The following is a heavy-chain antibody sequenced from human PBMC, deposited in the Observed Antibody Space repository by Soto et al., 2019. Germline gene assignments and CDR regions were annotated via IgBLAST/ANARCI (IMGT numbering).Heavy chain of an antibody. V-gene: IGHV3-23*01. D-gene: IGHD2-15*01. J-gene: IGHJ4*02. CDR2: ISDSGDST. CDR3: AKDHHTIGPFDY. CDR1: GLRISTYG. Sequence: EVHLLESGGDLVQPGGSLRLSCAASGLRISTYGMNWVRQAPGKGLEWVSVISDSGDSTDYADSVRGRFTISRDNSKNTVYLQMNSLRVEDTAVYYCAKDHHTIGPFDYWGQGTLVTVSS.